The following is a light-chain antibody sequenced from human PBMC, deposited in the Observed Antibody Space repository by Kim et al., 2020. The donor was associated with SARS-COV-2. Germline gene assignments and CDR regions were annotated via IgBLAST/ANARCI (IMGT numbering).Light chain of an antibody. Sequence: ASGGDIVNITCRGRRGISYFLGWFQQRPRKAPKSLISGTSRLKEGVPSRFSGSSSGTDFTLTISSLQPEDFATYYCQQYNSHPLTFGGGTKVDIK. J-gene: IGKJ4*01. CDR2: GTS. CDR1: RGISYF. CDR3: QQYNSHPLT. V-gene: IGKV1-16*01.